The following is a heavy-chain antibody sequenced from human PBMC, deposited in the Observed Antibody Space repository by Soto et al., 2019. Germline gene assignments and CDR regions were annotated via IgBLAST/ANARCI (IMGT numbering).Heavy chain of an antibody. CDR3: ARDHANWFDP. CDR1: GFTYTNYG. CDR2: IWHDGSKK. J-gene: IGHJ5*02. V-gene: IGHV3-33*01. Sequence: QVQVVESGGGVVQPGRSLRLSCAVSGFTYTNYGMHWVRQAPGKGLEWVAVIWHDGSKKYYLDSVKGRFTISRDNSKNMRDLEMNDQRADDTAVCYCARDHANWFDPSGQGILVTVSS.